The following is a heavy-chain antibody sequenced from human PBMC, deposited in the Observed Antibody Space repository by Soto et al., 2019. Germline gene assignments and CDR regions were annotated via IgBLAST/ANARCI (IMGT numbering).Heavy chain of an antibody. Sequence: QVQLVESGGGVVQPGRSLRLSCAASGFTFSSYGLHWVRQAPGKGLEWVAVIWYDGSNKYYADSVKGRFTISRDNSKNTLYLPMNSLRAEDTAVYYCARDRQGAYFDYWGQGTLVTVSS. D-gene: IGHD3-16*01. J-gene: IGHJ4*02. CDR3: ARDRQGAYFDY. CDR1: GFTFSSYG. V-gene: IGHV3-33*01. CDR2: IWYDGSNK.